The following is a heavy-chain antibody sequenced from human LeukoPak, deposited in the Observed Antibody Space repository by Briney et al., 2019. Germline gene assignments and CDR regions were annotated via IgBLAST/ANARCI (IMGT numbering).Heavy chain of an antibody. CDR1: GGSISSYY. CDR3: ARVEAEGVYYMDV. Sequence: SETLSLTCTVSGGSISSYYWSWIRQPPGKGLEWIGYIYYSGSTNYNPSLKSRVTISVDTSKNQFSLKLSSVTAADTAVYYCARVEAEGVYYMDVWGKGTTVTVSS. CDR2: IYYSGST. V-gene: IGHV4-59*01. J-gene: IGHJ6*03.